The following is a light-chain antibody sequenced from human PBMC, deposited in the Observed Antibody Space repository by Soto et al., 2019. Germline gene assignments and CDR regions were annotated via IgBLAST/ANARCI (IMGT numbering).Light chain of an antibody. CDR1: QSVSNNY. V-gene: IGKV3-20*01. CDR2: GAS. CDR3: QQYGRSPTT. J-gene: IGKJ1*01. Sequence: EIELTRTPGTMALSPVARATLSCRASQSVSNNYLAWYPQKPGQGPRLLIYGASNRATGIPDRFSGSGSGTDFTLTISRLEPEDFAVYYCQQYGRSPTTCGQGTKVDIK.